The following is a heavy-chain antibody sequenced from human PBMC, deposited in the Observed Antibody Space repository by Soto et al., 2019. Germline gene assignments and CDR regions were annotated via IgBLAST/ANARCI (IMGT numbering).Heavy chain of an antibody. D-gene: IGHD2-15*01. CDR3: ARDVCRSGGSCYRTQYYFDY. CDR1: GYTFTSYA. CDR2: INAGNGNT. J-gene: IGHJ4*02. Sequence: QVQLVQSGAEVKKPGASVKVSCKASGYTFTSYAMHWVRQAPGQRLEWMGWINAGNGNTKYSQKFQGRVTITRDTSASTAYMELSSLRSEDTAVYYCARDVCRSGGSCYRTQYYFDYWGQGTLVTVSS. V-gene: IGHV1-3*01.